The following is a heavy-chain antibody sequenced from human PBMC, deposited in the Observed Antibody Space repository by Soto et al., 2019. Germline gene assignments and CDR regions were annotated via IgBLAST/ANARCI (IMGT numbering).Heavy chain of an antibody. V-gene: IGHV4-31*01. CDR3: ARDLGHSVYDWYYGLDA. D-gene: IGHD5-12*01. CDR1: GGSISNGTYY. J-gene: IGHJ6*02. Sequence: QVQLQESGPGLVKPSQTLSLTCTVSGGSISNGTYYWTWIRQHPGKGLEWIGYVDYRGSTYYNPSLNSPVTISVDTSKNQFSLTLTSVTAADPAVYYSARDLGHSVYDWYYGLDAWGQGTTVTVSS. CDR2: VDYRGST.